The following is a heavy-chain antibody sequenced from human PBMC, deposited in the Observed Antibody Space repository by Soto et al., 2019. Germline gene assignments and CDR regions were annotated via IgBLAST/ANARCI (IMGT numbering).Heavy chain of an antibody. CDR1: GFTFSSYE. Sequence: PGGSLRLSCAASGFTFSSYEMNWVRQAPGKGLEWVSYINSSDSTISYAGSVKGRFTISRDNAKNSLFLHMNSLRAEDTAVYYCARVVAQGTHFDNWGQGTLVTVSS. J-gene: IGHJ4*02. D-gene: IGHD5-12*01. CDR3: ARVVAQGTHFDN. CDR2: INSSDSTI. V-gene: IGHV3-48*03.